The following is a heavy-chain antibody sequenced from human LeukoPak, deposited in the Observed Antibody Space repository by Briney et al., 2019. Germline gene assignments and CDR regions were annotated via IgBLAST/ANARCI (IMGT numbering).Heavy chain of an antibody. CDR1: GYTFTSYD. CDR3: ARVEGTGYSSSWQAFPFDY. Sequence: ASVKVSCKASGYTFTSYDINWVRQATGQGLEWMGWTNPNSGNTGYAQKFQGRVTMTRDTSISTAYMELSRLRSDDTAVYYCARVEGTGYSSSWQAFPFDYWGQGTLVTVSS. CDR2: TNPNSGNT. J-gene: IGHJ4*02. V-gene: IGHV1-8*02. D-gene: IGHD6-13*01.